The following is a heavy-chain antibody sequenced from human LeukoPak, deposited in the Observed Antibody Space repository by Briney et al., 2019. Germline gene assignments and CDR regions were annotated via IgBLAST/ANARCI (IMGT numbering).Heavy chain of an antibody. Sequence: PGGSLRLSCAASGFTFSSYGVNWVRQAPGKGLEWVSFVSTYIYYADSVKGRFTISRDDAKNSLYLQMNSLTAEDTAEYYCARNKINTVTTGWYFDLWGRGTLVTVSS. J-gene: IGHJ2*01. CDR3: ARNKINTVTTGWYFDL. D-gene: IGHD4-17*01. V-gene: IGHV3-21*01. CDR1: GFTFSSYG. CDR2: VSTYI.